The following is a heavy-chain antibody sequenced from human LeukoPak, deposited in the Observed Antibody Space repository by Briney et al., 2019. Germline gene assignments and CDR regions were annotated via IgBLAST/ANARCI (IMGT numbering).Heavy chain of an antibody. CDR1: GGSFSGYF. Sequence: SETLSLTCAVYGGSFSGYFWSWIRQSPGKGLEWIGEISHSGDTNYNPSLKSRVTISVDTSKNQFSLNLNSVTAADTAMYYCARHVYVRHQLQAYHFDYWGQGILVTVSS. J-gene: IGHJ4*02. V-gene: IGHV4-34*01. CDR2: ISHSGDT. D-gene: IGHD2-2*01. CDR3: ARHVYVRHQLQAYHFDY.